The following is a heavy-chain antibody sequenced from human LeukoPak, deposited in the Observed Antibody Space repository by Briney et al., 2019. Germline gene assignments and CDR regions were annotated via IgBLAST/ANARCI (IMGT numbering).Heavy chain of an antibody. D-gene: IGHD3-22*01. J-gene: IGHJ6*03. Sequence: SGPALVKPTQTLTLTCTFSGFSLSTSGMCVSWIRQPPGKALEWLARIDWDDDKYYSTSLKTRLTISKDTSKNQVVLTMTNMDPVDTATYYCARSTYYYDSSGYYSPPNYYYYYYMDVWGKGTTVTVSS. CDR1: GFSLSTSGMC. CDR3: ARSTYYYDSSGYYSPPNYYYYYYMDV. CDR2: IDWDDDK. V-gene: IGHV2-70*11.